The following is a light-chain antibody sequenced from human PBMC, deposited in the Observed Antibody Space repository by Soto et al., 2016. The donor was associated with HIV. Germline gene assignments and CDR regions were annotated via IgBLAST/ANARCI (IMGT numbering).Light chain of an antibody. V-gene: IGKV2-28*01. CDR3: MQTLQTQYT. Sequence: DNVMTQTPPSLPVNPGEPASISCRSSQSLLHSNGNTHLHWYLQKPGQSPQLLIYLGSNRASGVPDRFYGSGTGTDFTLKISRVEAEDVGVYFCMQTLQTQYTFGQGTKLGIK. CDR2: LGS. J-gene: IGKJ2*01. CDR1: QSLLHSNGNTH.